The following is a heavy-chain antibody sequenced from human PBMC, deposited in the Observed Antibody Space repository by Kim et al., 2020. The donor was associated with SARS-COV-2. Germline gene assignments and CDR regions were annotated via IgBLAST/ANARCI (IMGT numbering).Heavy chain of an antibody. CDR1: GGSISSGGYY. CDR2: IYYSGST. Sequence: SETLSLTCTVSGGSISSGGYYWSWIRQHPGKGLEWIGYIYYSGSTYYNPSLKSRVTISVDTSKNQFSLKLSSVTAADTAVYYCARVAREGDFWSGYYGGRDYYYYYGMDVWGQGTTVTVSS. V-gene: IGHV4-31*03. J-gene: IGHJ6*02. CDR3: ARVAREGDFWSGYYGGRDYYYYYGMDV. D-gene: IGHD3-3*01.